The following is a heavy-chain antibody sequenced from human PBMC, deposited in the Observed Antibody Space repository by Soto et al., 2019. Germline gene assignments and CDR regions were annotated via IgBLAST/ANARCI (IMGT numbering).Heavy chain of an antibody. CDR1: GFTFSSYS. CDR2: ISSSSSTI. V-gene: IGHV3-48*02. J-gene: IGHJ4*02. Sequence: EVQLVESGGGLVQPGGSLRLSCAASGFTFSSYSMNWVRQAPGKGLEWVSYISSSSSTIYYADSVKGRFTISRDNGKNSLYLQMNSLRDEDTAVYYCASITETTIEAPGWGQGTLVTVSS. D-gene: IGHD1-7*01. CDR3: ASITETTIEAPG.